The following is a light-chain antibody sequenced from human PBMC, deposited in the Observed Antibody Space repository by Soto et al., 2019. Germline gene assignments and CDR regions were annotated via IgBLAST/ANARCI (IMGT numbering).Light chain of an antibody. CDR2: EVT. CDR1: SSDIVSYDL. CDR3: CSFADFTYV. J-gene: IGLJ1*01. Sequence: QSALTQPASASVYPGQAITISCTGTSSDIVSYDLVSWYQQHPGTAPTLIIYEVTKRPSGVSTRFSGSKSGNTASLTIYGLQAVDEADYYCCSFADFTYVFGTGTKVTVL. V-gene: IGLV2-23*02.